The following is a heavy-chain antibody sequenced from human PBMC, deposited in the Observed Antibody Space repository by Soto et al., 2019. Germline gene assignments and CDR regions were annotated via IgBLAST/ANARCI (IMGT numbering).Heavy chain of an antibody. Sequence: SPRLSCATSGFPFSDYYMSWIRQAPGKGLEWLSHISPKSTYRNYADSVKGRFTISRDNTKSSLFLQMNSLGVEDTAVYYCARGGGGGLFEHWGQGVLVTVSS. D-gene: IGHD2-21*01. CDR2: ISPKSTYR. CDR3: ARGGGGGLFEH. J-gene: IGHJ4*02. V-gene: IGHV3-11*06. CDR1: GFPFSDYY.